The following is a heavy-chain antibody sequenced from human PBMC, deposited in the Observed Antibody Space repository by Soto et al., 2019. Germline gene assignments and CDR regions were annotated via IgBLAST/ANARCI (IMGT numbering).Heavy chain of an antibody. CDR2: MGASGGFT. CDR3: AKASGTSGAYSAFDY. D-gene: IGHD2-15*01. CDR1: GFSFSDYG. Sequence: GGSLRLSCAASGFSFSDYGMSWVRQAPGKGLEWVSAMGASGGFTSYADSVKGRFTFSRDNSKNTMYLQMNSLRAEDTAFYFCAKASGTSGAYSAFDYWGQGTLVTVSS. V-gene: IGHV3-23*01. J-gene: IGHJ4*02.